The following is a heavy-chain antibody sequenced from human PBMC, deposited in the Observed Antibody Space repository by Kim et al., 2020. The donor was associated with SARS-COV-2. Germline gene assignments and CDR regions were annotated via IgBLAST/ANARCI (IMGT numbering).Heavy chain of an antibody. J-gene: IGHJ4*02. CDR2: IIPIFGTA. CDR3: ARVLLRGGGSYYYFDY. CDR1: GGTFSSYA. Sequence: SVKVSCKASGGTFSSYAISWVRQAPGQGLEWMGGIIPIFGTANYAQKFQGRVTITADESTSTAYMELSSLRSEATAVYSCARVLLRGGGSYYYFDYWGQ. V-gene: IGHV1-69*13. D-gene: IGHD1-26*01.